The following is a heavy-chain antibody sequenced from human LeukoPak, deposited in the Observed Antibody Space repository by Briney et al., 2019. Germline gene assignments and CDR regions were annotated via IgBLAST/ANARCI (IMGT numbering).Heavy chain of an antibody. D-gene: IGHD6-13*01. Sequence: ASVKVSCKASGYTFTNYDINWERQASGQGLEWMGWMNPNSGNTGSAQKFQGRVTMTSNTSISTAYKELRSLRSEDTAVYYCARGLRREQQLLRAFDYWGQGTPVTVSS. V-gene: IGHV1-8*01. J-gene: IGHJ4*02. CDR2: MNPNSGNT. CDR3: ARGLRREQQLLRAFDY. CDR1: GYTFTNYD.